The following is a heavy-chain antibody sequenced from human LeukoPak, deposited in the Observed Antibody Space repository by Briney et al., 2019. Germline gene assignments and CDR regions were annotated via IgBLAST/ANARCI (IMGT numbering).Heavy chain of an antibody. V-gene: IGHV4-59*01. J-gene: IGHJ5*02. Sequence: SETLSLTCSVSGASITSSYWSWIRQTPGKGLEWIGNIYSGSTNYNPSFESRVTVSLDTSKNQFSLRLTSVTAADTALYYCARDGYGSGSYGWFDPWGQGTLVAVSS. CDR3: ARDGYGSGSYGWFDP. CDR1: GASITSSY. CDR2: IYSGST. D-gene: IGHD3-10*01.